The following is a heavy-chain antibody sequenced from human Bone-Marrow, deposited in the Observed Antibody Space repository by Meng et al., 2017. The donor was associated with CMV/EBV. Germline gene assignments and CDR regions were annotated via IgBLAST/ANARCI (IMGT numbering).Heavy chain of an antibody. CDR1: GFTFNTYG. CDR3: AKDQVPVGGYYFYGMDV. V-gene: IGHV3-30*02. D-gene: IGHD6-13*01. Sequence: GESLKISCAASGFTFNTYGMHWVRQAPGKGLEWVAFIQHDGNNKYYVGSVKGRFTISRDNSKSTVSLQMNSLRAEDTAVYYCAKDQVPVGGYYFYGMDVWGQGTTVTVS. J-gene: IGHJ6*02. CDR2: IQHDGNNK.